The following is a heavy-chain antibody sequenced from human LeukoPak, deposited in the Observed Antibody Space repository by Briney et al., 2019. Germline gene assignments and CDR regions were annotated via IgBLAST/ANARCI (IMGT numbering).Heavy chain of an antibody. J-gene: IGHJ4*02. D-gene: IGHD6-13*01. CDR1: GGSFSGYY. V-gene: IGHV4-34*01. Sequence: PSETLSLTCAVYGGSFSGYYWSWIRQPAGKGLEWIGEINHSGSTNYNPSLKSRVTISVDTSKNQFSLKLSSVTAADTAVYYCARLAAAGRDYWGQGTLVTVSS. CDR3: ARLAAAGRDY. CDR2: INHSGST.